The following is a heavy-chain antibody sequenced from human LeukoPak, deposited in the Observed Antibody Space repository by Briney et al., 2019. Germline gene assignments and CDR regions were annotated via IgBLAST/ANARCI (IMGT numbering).Heavy chain of an antibody. D-gene: IGHD3-10*02. Sequence: PGGSLRLSCATSGFNFHRYTIHWVRHAPGKGLEWVSLAGWAGGTTYYSDSVRGRFTISRDSGRNSVYLQVNSLTTDDTAFFFYAKELDTMFFDYWGQGALVTVSS. CDR2: AGWAGGTT. V-gene: IGHV3-43*01. CDR3: AKELDTMFFDY. CDR1: GFNFHRYT. J-gene: IGHJ4*02.